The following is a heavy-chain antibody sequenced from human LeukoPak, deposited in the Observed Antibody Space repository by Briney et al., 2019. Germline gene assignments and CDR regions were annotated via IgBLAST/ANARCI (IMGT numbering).Heavy chain of an antibody. Sequence: ASMKVSCKASGGTFSSYAISWVRQAPGQGLEWMGGIIPIFGTANYAQKFQGRVTITADESTSTAYMEPSSLRSEDTAVYYCARYSGYEGNWFDPWGQGTLVTVSS. V-gene: IGHV1-69*13. CDR3: ARYSGYEGNWFDP. D-gene: IGHD5-12*01. CDR1: GGTFSSYA. J-gene: IGHJ5*02. CDR2: IIPIFGTA.